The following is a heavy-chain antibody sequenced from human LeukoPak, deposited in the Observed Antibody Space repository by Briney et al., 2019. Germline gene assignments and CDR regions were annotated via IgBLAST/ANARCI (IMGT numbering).Heavy chain of an antibody. Sequence: SETLSLTCTVSGGSISSGDYYWSWIRQPPGKGLEWIGYIYYSGSTYYNPSLKSRVTISVDTSKNQFSLKLSSVTAADTAVYYCARDRYCSGGSCYPGYYGMDVWGQGTTVTISS. CDR3: ARDRYCSGGSCYPGYYGMDV. J-gene: IGHJ6*02. CDR1: GGSISSGDYY. V-gene: IGHV4-30-4*01. CDR2: IYYSGST. D-gene: IGHD2-15*01.